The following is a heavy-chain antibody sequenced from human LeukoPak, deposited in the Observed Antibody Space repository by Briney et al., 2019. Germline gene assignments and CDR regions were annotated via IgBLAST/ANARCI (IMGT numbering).Heavy chain of an antibody. CDR1: GYDFSTKW. CDR3: ARLAPDYADYWFDP. J-gene: IGHJ5*02. Sequence: GESLQISCRTSGYDFSTKWIAWVRQMPGKGLEWMGIIYPTDSITRYSPSFQGHVTISADTSISTAYLQWTSLKPSDTAIYYCARLAPDYADYWFDPWGQGTLVTVSS. CDR2: IYPTDSIT. V-gene: IGHV5-51*01. D-gene: IGHD4-17*01.